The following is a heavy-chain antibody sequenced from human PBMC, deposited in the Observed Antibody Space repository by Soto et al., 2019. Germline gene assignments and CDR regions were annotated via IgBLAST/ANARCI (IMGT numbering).Heavy chain of an antibody. CDR2: ISGSGGST. CDR3: AKPSEPFRAPYYFDS. CDR1: GFTFSSYA. Sequence: PGGSLRLSCTASGFTFSSYAMNWVRQAPGKGLEWVSVISGSGGSTYYADSVKGRFTISRDNSQHTLFLQMTSLRAEDTAVYYCAKPSEPFRAPYYFDSWGRGTLVTVSS. J-gene: IGHJ4*02. D-gene: IGHD1-26*01. V-gene: IGHV3-23*01.